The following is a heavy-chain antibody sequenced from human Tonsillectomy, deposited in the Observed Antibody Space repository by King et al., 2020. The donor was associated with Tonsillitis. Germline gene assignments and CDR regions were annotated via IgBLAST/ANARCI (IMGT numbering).Heavy chain of an antibody. V-gene: IGHV4-39*01. CDR1: GGSLSSTDHY. CDR2: RYSSGAI. J-gene: IGHJ4*02. CDR3: ARYVSGSFDY. D-gene: IGHD1-26*01. Sequence: LQLQESGPVVVKPSETLALTCTVAGGSLSSTDHYWAVIRQPPGKGLECSGDRYSSGAIFYNPSLKSRITISAGTSANRFSLKLSSVTAADTAVYFCARYVSGSFDYWGQGALVTVSS.